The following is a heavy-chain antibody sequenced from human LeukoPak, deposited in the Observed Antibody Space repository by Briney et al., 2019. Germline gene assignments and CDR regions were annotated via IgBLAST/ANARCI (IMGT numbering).Heavy chain of an antibody. Sequence: SGGSLRLSCAASGFTFSDYYMSWIRQTPGKGLEWVSYISSSGTTIYYADSVKGRFTISRDNAKNSLYLQMNSLRAEDTAVYYCARRRDSGSLQHFDYWGQGTLVTVSS. J-gene: IGHJ4*02. CDR1: GFTFSDYY. CDR2: ISSSGTTI. V-gene: IGHV3-11*01. CDR3: ARRRDSGSLQHFDY. D-gene: IGHD1-26*01.